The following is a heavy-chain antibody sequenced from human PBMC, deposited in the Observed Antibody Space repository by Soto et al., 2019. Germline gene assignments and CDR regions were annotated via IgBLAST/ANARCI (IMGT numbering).Heavy chain of an antibody. CDR2: INPSGGST. Sequence: ASVKVSCKASGYTFTSYYMHWVRQAPGQGLEWMGIINPSGGSTSYAQKFQGRVTMTRDTSTSTVYMELSSLRSEDTAVYYCARRVIAANWGYNWFDPWGQGTLVTVSS. CDR1: GYTFTSYY. V-gene: IGHV1-46*03. J-gene: IGHJ5*02. CDR3: ARRVIAANWGYNWFDP. D-gene: IGHD6-6*01.